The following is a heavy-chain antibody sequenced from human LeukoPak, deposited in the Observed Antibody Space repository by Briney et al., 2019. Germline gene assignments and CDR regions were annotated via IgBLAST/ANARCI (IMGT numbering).Heavy chain of an antibody. J-gene: IGHJ6*04. D-gene: IGHD3-10*01. CDR1: GFTFGDYA. V-gene: IGHV3-49*04. CDR2: IRSKAYGGTA. Sequence: GSSLRLSCTASGFTFGDYAMSWVRQAPGKGLDWVGFIRSKAYGGTAEYAASVKGRFTISRDDSKSIAYLQMNSLKTEDTAVYYCTRGTRGGITMVRGVISPVRYYYGMDVWGKGTTVTVSS. CDR3: TRGTRGGITMVRGVISPVRYYYGMDV.